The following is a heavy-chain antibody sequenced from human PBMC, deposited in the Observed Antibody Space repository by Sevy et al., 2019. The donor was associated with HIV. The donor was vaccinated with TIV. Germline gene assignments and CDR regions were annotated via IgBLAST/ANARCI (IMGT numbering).Heavy chain of an antibody. CDR1: GGSFGSYS. D-gene: IGHD2-2*03. Sequence: ASVKVSCKASGGSFGSYSISWVRQAPGQGLEWMVGIIPIFDTANYAQKFQGRVTVTADESTSTAYMELSSLRSEDTAVYYCARDGSRNWFDPWGQGTLVTVSS. CDR3: ARDGSRNWFDP. J-gene: IGHJ5*02. CDR2: IIPIFDTA. V-gene: IGHV1-69*13.